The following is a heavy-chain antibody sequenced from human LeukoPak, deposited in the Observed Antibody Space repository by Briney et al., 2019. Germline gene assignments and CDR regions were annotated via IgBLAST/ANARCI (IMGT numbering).Heavy chain of an antibody. Sequence: PGGSLRLSCAASGFTFSSYGMHWVRQAPGKGLEWVAVIWYDGSNKYYADSVKGRFTISRDNSKNTQYLQMNSLRAEDTAVYYCAKGGNANKSVYMDVWGKGTTVTVSS. CDR1: GFTFSSYG. J-gene: IGHJ6*03. V-gene: IGHV3-33*06. CDR2: IWYDGSNK. D-gene: IGHD4-23*01. CDR3: AKGGNANKSVYMDV.